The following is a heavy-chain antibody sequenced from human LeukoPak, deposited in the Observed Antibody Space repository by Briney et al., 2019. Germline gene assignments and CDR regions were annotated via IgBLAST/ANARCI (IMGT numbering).Heavy chain of an antibody. CDR2: INPSDGGT. CDR1: GYSFTNYY. D-gene: IGHD1-14*01. J-gene: IGHJ4*02. V-gene: IGHV1-46*04. Sequence: ASVKVSCKASGYSFTNYYMHWVRQAPGQGLEWMGIINPSDGGTSYAQKLQGRVTMTRDTSTSTAYMDLHSLTSEDTAVYYCVREGQTTYYFDYWGQGTLVTVSS. CDR3: VREGQTTYYFDY.